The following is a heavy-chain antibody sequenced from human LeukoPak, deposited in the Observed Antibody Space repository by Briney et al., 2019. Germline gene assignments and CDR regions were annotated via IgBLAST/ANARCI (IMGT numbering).Heavy chain of an antibody. CDR1: GFSVSGYW. CDR3: ARGIAARAFDY. J-gene: IGHJ4*02. V-gene: IGHV3-7*01. D-gene: IGHD6-6*01. CDR2: IKQDGSEK. Sequence: GGSLRLSCAVSGFSVSGYWMTWVRQAPGKGLEWVANIKQDGSEKNYVDSVKGRFTISRDNAENTLYLQMNSLRAEDTAVYYCARGIAARAFDYWGQGTLVTVSS.